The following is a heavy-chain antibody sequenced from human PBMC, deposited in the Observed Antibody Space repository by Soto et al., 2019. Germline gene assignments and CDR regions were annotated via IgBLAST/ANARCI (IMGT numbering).Heavy chain of an antibody. Sequence: GGSLRLSCAASGFTLSSYAMHWVRQAPGKGLEWVAVISYDGSNKYYADSVKGRFTISRDNYKNTLYLQMNSLRAEDTAVYYCARVDTAMVRYYYYGMDVWGQGTTVTVSS. CDR1: GFTLSSYA. CDR3: ARVDTAMVRYYYYGMDV. D-gene: IGHD5-18*01. J-gene: IGHJ6*02. V-gene: IGHV3-30-3*01. CDR2: ISYDGSNK.